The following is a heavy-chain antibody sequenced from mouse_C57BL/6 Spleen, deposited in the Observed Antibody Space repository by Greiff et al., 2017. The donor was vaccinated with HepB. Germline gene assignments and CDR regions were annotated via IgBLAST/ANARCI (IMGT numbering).Heavy chain of an antibody. CDR3: ASGDHELRLRDY. CDR1: GYTFTSYW. Sequence: QVQLQQSGAELVKPGASVKMSCKASGYTFTSYWITWVKQRPGQGLEWIGDIYPGSGSTNYNEKFKSKATLTVDTSSSTAYMQLSSLTSEDSAVYYCASGDHELRLRDYWGQGTTLTVSS. J-gene: IGHJ2*01. D-gene: IGHD3-2*02. V-gene: IGHV1-55*01. CDR2: IYPGSGST.